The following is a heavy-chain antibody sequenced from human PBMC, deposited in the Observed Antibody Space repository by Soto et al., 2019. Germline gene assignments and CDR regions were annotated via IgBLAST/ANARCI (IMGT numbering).Heavy chain of an antibody. CDR3: ARGDTSDSYSYYYFGMDV. CDR2: TSASGRSK. Sequence: GGSLRLSCVASGFSFRTYAMNWVRQSPGKGMEWVSSTSASGRSKYYADSVRGRFTISGDNSRNTLYLQMNTLRAEDTAVYYCARGDTSDSYSYYYFGMDVWGRGTTVTVSS. D-gene: IGHD2-21*01. V-gene: IGHV3-23*01. J-gene: IGHJ6*02. CDR1: GFSFRTYA.